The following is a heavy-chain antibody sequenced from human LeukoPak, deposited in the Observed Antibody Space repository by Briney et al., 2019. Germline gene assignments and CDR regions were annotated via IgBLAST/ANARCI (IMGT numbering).Heavy chain of an antibody. V-gene: IGHV4-59*01. CDR3: ARGSPFGVVTYYYYYYYMDV. CDR2: IYYSGST. D-gene: IGHD3-3*01. CDR1: GGSISSYY. Sequence: PLETLSLTCTVSGGSISSYYWSWIRQPPGKGLEWIGYIYYSGSTNYNPSLKSRVTISVDTSKNQFSLKLSSVTAADTAVYYCARGSPFGVVTYYYYYYYMDVWGKGTTVTVSS. J-gene: IGHJ6*03.